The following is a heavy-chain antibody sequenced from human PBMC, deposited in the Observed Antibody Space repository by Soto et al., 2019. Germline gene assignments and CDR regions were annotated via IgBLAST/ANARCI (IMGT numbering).Heavy chain of an antibody. CDR3: ARGGGGSQFLWFGL. J-gene: IGHJ5*02. V-gene: IGHV4-38-2*01. D-gene: IGHD2-15*01. Sequence: PSETLSLTCAVSGYSISSGYYWVWIRQTPGKGLEWIGSIHHSEKSYNNPSLRSRVTMSLDTSKNQFSLRLTSVTVADTGVYYCARGGGGSQFLWFGLRGQGILVTVSS. CDR1: GYSISSGYY. CDR2: IHHSEKS.